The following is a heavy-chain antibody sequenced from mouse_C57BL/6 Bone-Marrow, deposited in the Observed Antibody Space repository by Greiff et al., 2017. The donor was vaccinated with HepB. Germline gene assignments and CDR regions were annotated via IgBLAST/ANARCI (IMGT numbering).Heavy chain of an antibody. J-gene: IGHJ2*01. CDR2: INPYNGGT. D-gene: IGHD1-1*01. Sequence: VHVKQSGPVLVKPGASVKMSCKASGYTFTDYYMNWVKQSHGKSLEWIGVINPYNGGTSYNQKFKGKATLTVDKSSSTAYMELNSLTSEDSAVYYCASLGSSYYFDYWGQGTTLTVSS. V-gene: IGHV1-19*01. CDR3: ASLGSSYYFDY. CDR1: GYTFTDYY.